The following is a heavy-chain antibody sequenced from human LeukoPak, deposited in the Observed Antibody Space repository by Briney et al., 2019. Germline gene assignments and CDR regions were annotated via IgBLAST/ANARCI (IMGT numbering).Heavy chain of an antibody. CDR2: ISSNGGST. CDR1: GFTFNSYV. J-gene: IGHJ4*02. CDR3: ARVGSISWAYFDY. Sequence: PGGSLRLSCSASGFTFNSYVMHWVRQAPGKGLEYVSAISSNGGSTYYADSVKGRFTISRDNAKNTLYLQMNSLRAEDTALYYCARVGSISWAYFDYWGQGTLVTVSS. V-gene: IGHV3-64*04. D-gene: IGHD3-3*02.